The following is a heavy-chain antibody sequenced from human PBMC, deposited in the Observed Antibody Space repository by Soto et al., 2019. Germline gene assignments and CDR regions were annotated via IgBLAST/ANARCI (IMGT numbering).Heavy chain of an antibody. CDR1: GDSVSSNSAA. CDR2: TYYRSKWYN. J-gene: IGHJ3*02. CDR3: ARDALLRFLEWNAFDI. D-gene: IGHD3-3*01. Sequence: SQTLSLTCAISGDSVSSNSAAWNWIRQSPSRGLEWLGRTYYRSKWYNDYAVSVKSRITINPDTSKNQFSLQLNSVTPEDTAVYYCARDALLRFLEWNAFDIWGQGTMVTVSS. V-gene: IGHV6-1*01.